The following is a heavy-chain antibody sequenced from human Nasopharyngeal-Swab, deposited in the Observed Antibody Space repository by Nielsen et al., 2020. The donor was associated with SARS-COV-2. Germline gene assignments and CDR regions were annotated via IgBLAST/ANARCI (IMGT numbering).Heavy chain of an antibody. D-gene: IGHD4/OR15-4a*01. CDR3: ARVGASHGY. CDR2: IYSGGST. J-gene: IGHJ4*02. CDR1: GFTVSSNY. V-gene: IGHV3-53*01. Sequence: GESLKISCAASGFTVSSNYMSWVRQAPGKGLEWVSVIYSGGSTYYADSVKGRFTISRDNSKNTLYLQMNSLRAEDTAVYYCARVGASHGYWGQGTLVTVSS.